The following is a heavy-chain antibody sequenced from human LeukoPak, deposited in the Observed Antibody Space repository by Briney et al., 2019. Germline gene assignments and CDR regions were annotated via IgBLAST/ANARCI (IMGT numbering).Heavy chain of an antibody. CDR1: GFTFSRYW. Sequence: GGSLRLSCAASGFTFSRYWMHWVRQAPGKGLEWVSSISGTGGGNTYYADSVKGRFTISRDNSKNTLFLQMNSLRAEDTAVYYCARYRPYDSLFDPWGQGTLVAVSS. CDR3: ARYRPYDSLFDP. D-gene: IGHD3-3*01. V-gene: IGHV3-48*01. J-gene: IGHJ5*02. CDR2: ISGTGGGNT.